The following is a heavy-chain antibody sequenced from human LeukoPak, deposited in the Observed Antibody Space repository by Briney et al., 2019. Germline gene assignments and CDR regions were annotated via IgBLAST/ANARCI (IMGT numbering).Heavy chain of an antibody. CDR3: AREVNWSHPWFDP. Sequence: SVKVSCKASGGTFSRYAISWVRQAPGQGLEWMGGIIPIFGTANYAQKFQGRVTITADESTSTAYMELSSLRSEDTAVYYCAREVNWSHPWFDPWGQGTLVTVSS. V-gene: IGHV1-69*01. J-gene: IGHJ5*02. CDR2: IIPIFGTA. CDR1: GGTFSRYA. D-gene: IGHD1-20*01.